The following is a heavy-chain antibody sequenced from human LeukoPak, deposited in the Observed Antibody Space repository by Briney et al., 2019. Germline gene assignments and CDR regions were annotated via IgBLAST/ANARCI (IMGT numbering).Heavy chain of an antibody. Sequence: ASVKVSCKASGYTFTSYDINWVRQATGQGLEWMGRMNPNSGNTGYAQKFQGRVTMTRNTSISTAYMELSSLRSEDTAVYYCARVSSSSWYGLYYYYYMDVWGKGTTVTISS. CDR3: ARVSSSSWYGLYYYYYMDV. V-gene: IGHV1-8*01. D-gene: IGHD6-13*01. J-gene: IGHJ6*03. CDR1: GYTFTSYD. CDR2: MNPNSGNT.